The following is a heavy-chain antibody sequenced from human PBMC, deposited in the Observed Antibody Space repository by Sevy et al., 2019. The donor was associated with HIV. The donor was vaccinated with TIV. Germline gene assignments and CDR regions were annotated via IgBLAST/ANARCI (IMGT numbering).Heavy chain of an antibody. CDR2: IYSGGST. CDR1: GFTVSSNY. D-gene: IGHD3-16*02. J-gene: IGHJ3*02. CDR3: GRGGGYDCVWGSDRHPDI. Sequence: GGSLRLSCAASGFTVSSNYMSWVRQAPGKGLEWVSVIYSGGSTYYADSVKGRFTISRDNSKNTLCLQMNSLRAEDTAVYCCGRGGGYDCVWGSDRHPDIWGQGTMVTVSS. V-gene: IGHV3-53*01.